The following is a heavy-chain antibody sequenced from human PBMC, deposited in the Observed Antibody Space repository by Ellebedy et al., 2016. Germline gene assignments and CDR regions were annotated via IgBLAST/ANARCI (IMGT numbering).Heavy chain of an antibody. CDR2: ISGGSDNT. D-gene: IGHD1-1*01. J-gene: IGHJ4*02. Sequence: GGSLRLXXAASGFSFNTFFMSWVRPAPGKGLEWVSTISGGSDNTRFADSVKGRFTVSRDNSRNTVYPQMSNLRVEDTALYFCRQGHDADYWGQGTLVTVSS. CDR3: RQGHDADY. CDR1: GFSFNTFF. V-gene: IGHV3-23*01.